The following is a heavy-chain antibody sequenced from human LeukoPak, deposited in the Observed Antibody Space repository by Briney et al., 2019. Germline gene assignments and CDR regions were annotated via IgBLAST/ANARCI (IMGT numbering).Heavy chain of an antibody. CDR1: GYTFTSYG. CDR2: ISAYNGNT. V-gene: IGHV1-18*01. D-gene: IGHD3-16*01. Sequence: GASVKDSCKASGYTFTSYGISWVRQAPGQGLEWMGWISAYNGNTNYAQKLQGRVTMTTDTSTSTAYMELRSLRSDDTAVYYCAWVTFGGVSTDAFDIWGQGTMVTVSS. CDR3: AWVTFGGVSTDAFDI. J-gene: IGHJ3*02.